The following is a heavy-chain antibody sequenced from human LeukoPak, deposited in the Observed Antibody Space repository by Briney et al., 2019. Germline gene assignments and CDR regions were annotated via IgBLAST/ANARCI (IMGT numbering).Heavy chain of an antibody. CDR2: IYYTGIT. CDR1: GGSISSSSDN. D-gene: IGHD4-23*01. V-gene: IGHV4-39*01. CDR3: ARQGRATVVMYMDD. J-gene: IGHJ6*03. Sequence: PSETLSLTCTVSGGSISSSSDNWGWIRQPPGKGLEWYGSIYYTGITYYNPSVMSRVTMSVDTSKNQFSLRLSSVTAADTAMYYCARQGRATVVMYMDDWGKGTTVTVSS.